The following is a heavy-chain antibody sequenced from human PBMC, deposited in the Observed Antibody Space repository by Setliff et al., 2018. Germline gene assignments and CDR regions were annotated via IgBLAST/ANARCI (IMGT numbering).Heavy chain of an antibody. CDR1: GSAISSGHY. D-gene: IGHD5-18*01. J-gene: IGHJ3*01. V-gene: IGHV4-38-2*02. Sequence: PSETLSLTCAVSGSAISSGHYWGWIRQPPGKGLGWIGSFRPSGKTYYNPSLSSRVTISVDTSKKQFSLKVTSVTAADTAVYYCVRDAGDGYSVDAYAGGGFDFWGQGTMVTVSS. CDR2: FRPSGKT. CDR3: VRDAGDGYSVDAYAGGGFDF.